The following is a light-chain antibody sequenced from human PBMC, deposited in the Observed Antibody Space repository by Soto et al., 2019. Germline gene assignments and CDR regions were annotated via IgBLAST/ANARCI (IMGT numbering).Light chain of an antibody. CDR2: EVS. CDR3: SSYPSSSTLDWV. V-gene: IGLV2-14*01. CDR1: SSDVGGYNY. Sequence: QSALTQPASVSGSAGQSITISCTGTSSDVGGYNYVSWYQQHPGKAPKLMIYEVSNRPSGVSNRFSGSKSGNTASLTISGLQAADEADYYCSSYPSSSTLDWVFGGGTKLTVL. J-gene: IGLJ3*02.